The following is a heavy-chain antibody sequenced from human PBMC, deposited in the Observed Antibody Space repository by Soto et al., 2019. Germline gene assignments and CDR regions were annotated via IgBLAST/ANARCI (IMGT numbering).Heavy chain of an antibody. Sequence: PGGSLRLSCAVSGFTFSSSEMYWVRQAPGKGLEWISYFHPSGQPIFYADSVKGRFTISRDNANNSLFLQMNSLRAEDTAVYYCARRTSRWGQGTMVTVSS. CDR3: ARRTSR. CDR1: GFTFSSSE. J-gene: IGHJ3*01. V-gene: IGHV3-48*03. D-gene: IGHD1-7*01. CDR2: FHPSGQPI.